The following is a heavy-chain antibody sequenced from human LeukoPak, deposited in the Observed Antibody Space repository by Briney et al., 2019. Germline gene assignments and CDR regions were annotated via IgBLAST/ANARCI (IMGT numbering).Heavy chain of an antibody. Sequence: GGSLRLSCAASGFTFSSYSMNWVRQAPGKGLEWVSSITSSSSYIYYADSVKGRFTISRDNAKNSLYLQMNSLRAEDTAVYYCARDFTTSSTVYFQHWGQGTLVTVSS. CDR2: ITSSSSYI. CDR3: ARDFTTSSTVYFQH. D-gene: IGHD6-6*01. J-gene: IGHJ1*01. CDR1: GFTFSSYS. V-gene: IGHV3-21*01.